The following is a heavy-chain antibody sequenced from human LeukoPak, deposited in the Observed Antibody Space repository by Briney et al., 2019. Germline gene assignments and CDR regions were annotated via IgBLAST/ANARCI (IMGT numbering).Heavy chain of an antibody. J-gene: IGHJ4*02. CDR2: INHSGST. CDR3: ARKFKRRGAAFDY. V-gene: IGHV4-34*01. CDR1: GRSFSGYY. D-gene: IGHD2-15*01. Sequence: SETLSLTCAVYGRSFSGYYWSWIRQPPGKGLEWIGEINHSGSTNYNPSLKSRVTISVDTSKNQFSLKLSSVTAADTAVYYCARKFKRRGAAFDYWGQGTLVTVSS.